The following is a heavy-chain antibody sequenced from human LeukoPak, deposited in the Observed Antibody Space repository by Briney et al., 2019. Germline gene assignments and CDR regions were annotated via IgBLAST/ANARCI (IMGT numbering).Heavy chain of an antibody. CDR3: ARRDLGSALDY. CDR2: TYCDDDK. V-gene: IGHV2-5*02. CDR1: GFSLSTRGVG. Sequence: SGPTLMKPTQTLTLTCTFSGFSLSTRGVGVGWIRHPPVKALECLSLTYCDDDKRYSPSLKSRLTITKDTSKTRVVLTMTNMDPVDTATYYCARRDLGSALDYWGQGTLVTVSS. J-gene: IGHJ4*02. D-gene: IGHD3-10*01.